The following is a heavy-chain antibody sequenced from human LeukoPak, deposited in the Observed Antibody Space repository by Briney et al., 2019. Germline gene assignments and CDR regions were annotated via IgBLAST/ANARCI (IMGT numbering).Heavy chain of an antibody. Sequence: SETLSLTCTVSGGSISSHYWSWIRQPPGKGLEWIGYIYYSGSTNYNPSLKSRVTISVDTSKNQFSLKLSSVTAADTAVYYCARGGWFDPWGQGTLVTVSS. CDR1: GGSISSHY. V-gene: IGHV4-59*11. CDR3: ARGGWFDP. D-gene: IGHD3-16*01. J-gene: IGHJ5*02. CDR2: IYYSGST.